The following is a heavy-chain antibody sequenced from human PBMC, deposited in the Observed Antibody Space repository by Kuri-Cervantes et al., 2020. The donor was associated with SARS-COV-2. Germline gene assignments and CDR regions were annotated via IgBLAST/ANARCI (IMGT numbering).Heavy chain of an antibody. CDR2: MSGSGAST. CDR1: GFSFSTNV. CDR3: AKTSGYNYYFAY. V-gene: IGHV3-23*01. Sequence: GESLKISCAASGFSFSTNVMAWVRQAPGKGLEWVSTMSGSGASTHYADSVKGRFTISRDNSKNMLYLQMYSLRAEDTAVYYCAKTSGYNYYFAYWGQGSLVPSPQ. D-gene: IGHD5-24*01. J-gene: IGHJ4*02.